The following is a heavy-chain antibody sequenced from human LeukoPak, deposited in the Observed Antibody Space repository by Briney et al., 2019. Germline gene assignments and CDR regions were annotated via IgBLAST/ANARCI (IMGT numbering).Heavy chain of an antibody. J-gene: IGHJ4*02. V-gene: IGHV3-30*04. CDR1: GLAFSSYS. D-gene: IGHD3-3*01. CDR2: ISYDGSDE. Sequence: GRSLRLSCVASGLAFSSYSMHWVRQAPGKGLEWVGVISYDGSDEYYTDSVKGRFTMSRDNSKNTEYLQMNSLRADDTAVYYCARDFTPEWFDIHWGQGTLVTVSS. CDR3: ARDFTPEWFDIH.